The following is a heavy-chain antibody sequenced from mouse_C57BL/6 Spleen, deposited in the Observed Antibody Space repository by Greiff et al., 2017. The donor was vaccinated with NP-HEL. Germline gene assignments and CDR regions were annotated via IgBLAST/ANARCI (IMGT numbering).Heavy chain of an antibody. J-gene: IGHJ2*01. CDR2: IYPSDSET. CDR1: GYTFTSYW. D-gene: IGHD4-1*01. Sequence: QVQLQQPGAELVRPGSSVKLSCKASGYTFTSYWMDWVKQRPGQGLEWIGNIYPSDSETHYNQKFKDKATLTVDKSSSTAYMQLSSLTSEDSAVYYCARGQTGTFSFDYWGQGTTLTVSS. V-gene: IGHV1-61*01. CDR3: ARGQTGTFSFDY.